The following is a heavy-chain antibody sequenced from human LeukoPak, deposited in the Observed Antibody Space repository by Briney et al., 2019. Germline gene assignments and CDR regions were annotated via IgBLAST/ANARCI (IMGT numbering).Heavy chain of an antibody. CDR3: ARRGAVAGTFDY. Sequence: GGSLRLSCAASRFTFSSYAMSWVRQAPGKGLEWVSGISGSGGSTDYADSVKRRFTVSRDNAKNTLYLQMNSLRAEDTAVYYCARRGAVAGTFDYWGQGTLVTVSS. CDR1: RFTFSSYA. J-gene: IGHJ4*02. CDR2: ISGSGGST. V-gene: IGHV3-23*01. D-gene: IGHD6-19*01.